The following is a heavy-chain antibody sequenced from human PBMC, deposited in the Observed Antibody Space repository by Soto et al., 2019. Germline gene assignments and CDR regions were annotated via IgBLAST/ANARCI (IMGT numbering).Heavy chain of an antibody. Sequence: EVQLLESGGGLVQPGGSLRLSCAASGFTFSSYAMSWVRQAPGKGLEWVPAISGSGGSTYYADSVKGRFTISRDNSKNTLYLQMNSLRAEDTAVYYCAKDPYSSSGYYYGMDVWGQGTTVTVSS. D-gene: IGHD6-6*01. CDR1: GFTFSSYA. CDR2: ISGSGGST. CDR3: AKDPYSSSGYYYGMDV. J-gene: IGHJ6*02. V-gene: IGHV3-23*01.